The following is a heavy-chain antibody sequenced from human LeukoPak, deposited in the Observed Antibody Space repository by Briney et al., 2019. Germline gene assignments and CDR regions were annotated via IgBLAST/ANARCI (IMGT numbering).Heavy chain of an antibody. D-gene: IGHD2-2*01. Sequence: PGGSLSLSCVASGFPFSNYWMSWVRQAPGKGLEWVANIKQDESKRYYVDSVKGRFTISRDNAKNSLYLQINSLRAEDTAVYYCAREASLYCSGNDCYWAFDRWGQGTLVTVSS. CDR3: AREASLYCSGNDCYWAFDR. CDR2: IKQDESKR. J-gene: IGHJ5*02. CDR1: GFPFSNYW. V-gene: IGHV3-7*01.